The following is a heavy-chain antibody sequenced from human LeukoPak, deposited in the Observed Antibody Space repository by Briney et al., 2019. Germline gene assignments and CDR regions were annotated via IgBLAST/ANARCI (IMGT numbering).Heavy chain of an antibody. J-gene: IGHJ3*02. V-gene: IGHV3-21*01. CDR2: IGGSSTSI. Sequence: GGSLRLSCAASGFTFSGYSMNWVRQAPGKGLEWVGSIGGSSTSIYYVDSVKGRFTISRDNARNSLYLQMNSLRAEDTAVYYCARESMEAFDIWGQGTMVTVSS. CDR1: GFTFSGYS. CDR3: ARESMEAFDI. D-gene: IGHD1-1*01.